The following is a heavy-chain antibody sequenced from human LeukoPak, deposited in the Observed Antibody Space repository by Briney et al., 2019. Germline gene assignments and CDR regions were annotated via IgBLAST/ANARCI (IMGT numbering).Heavy chain of an antibody. J-gene: IGHJ3*02. Sequence: GGSLRLSCAASGFTFSSYSRNWVRQAPGKGLEWVSSISSSSSYIYYADSVKGRFTISRDNAKNSLYLQMNSLRAEDTAVYYCAGSNYWGSRAFDIWGQGTMVTVSS. D-gene: IGHD2-21*01. CDR2: ISSSSSYI. CDR3: AGSNYWGSRAFDI. CDR1: GFTFSSYS. V-gene: IGHV3-21*01.